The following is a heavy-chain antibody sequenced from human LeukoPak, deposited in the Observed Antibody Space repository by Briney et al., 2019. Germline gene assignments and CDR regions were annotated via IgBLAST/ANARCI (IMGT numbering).Heavy chain of an antibody. CDR1: GYTFTTYA. CDR2: INVGNGNT. V-gene: IGHV1-3*01. CDR3: ARGLGYGVFDP. D-gene: IGHD6-13*01. J-gene: IGHJ5*02. Sequence: ASVNVSRKASGYTFTTYALTWVRQAPGQRLEWMGWINVGNGNTKSSQKFQGRVTITRDTSASTAYMELSSLRSEDTAVYYCARGLGYGVFDPWGQGTLVTVSS.